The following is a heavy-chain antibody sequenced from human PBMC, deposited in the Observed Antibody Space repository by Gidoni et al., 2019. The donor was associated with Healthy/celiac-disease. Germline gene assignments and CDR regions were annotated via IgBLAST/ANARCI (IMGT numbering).Heavy chain of an antibody. J-gene: IGHJ6*02. CDR3: AKVMGYDFWSGSPGMDV. Sequence: EVQLLESGGGLVQPGGSLRLSCAASGLPFSSYAMSWVRPAPGKGLEWVSAISGSGGSTYYADSVKGRFTISRDNSKNTLYLQMNSLRAEDTAVYYCAKVMGYDFWSGSPGMDVWGQGTTVTVSS. D-gene: IGHD3-3*01. CDR2: ISGSGGST. CDR1: GLPFSSYA. V-gene: IGHV3-23*01.